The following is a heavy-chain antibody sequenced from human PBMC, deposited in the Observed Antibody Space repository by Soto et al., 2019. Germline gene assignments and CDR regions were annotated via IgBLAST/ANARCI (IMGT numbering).Heavy chain of an antibody. Sequence: QVQLVQSGAEVKKPGSSMKISCKASGGTLRNFALSWVRQAPGQGLEWMGGIIPFFRTANYAQRFQGRVTVTADESTRTGFMELSSLTSEDTAVYYCVRVVEKGSGYGFYSWGQGTLVTVSS. CDR3: VRVVEKGSGYGFYS. CDR1: GGTLRNFA. D-gene: IGHD5-12*01. J-gene: IGHJ4*02. CDR2: IIPFFRTA. V-gene: IGHV1-69*01.